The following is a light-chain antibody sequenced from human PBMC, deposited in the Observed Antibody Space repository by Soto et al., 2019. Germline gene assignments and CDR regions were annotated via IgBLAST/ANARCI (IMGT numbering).Light chain of an antibody. J-gene: IGLJ1*01. CDR1: SNDVGGYNY. Sequence: QSALTQPASVSGSPGQSITISCTGTSNDVGGYNYVSWFQQHAGKAPKFMIYDVSHRSSGVSNRFSGSKSGNTASLTISGLQAEDEADYYCCSYTRTTSFVFGPGTKVTVL. CDR3: CSYTRTTSFV. CDR2: DVS. V-gene: IGLV2-14*03.